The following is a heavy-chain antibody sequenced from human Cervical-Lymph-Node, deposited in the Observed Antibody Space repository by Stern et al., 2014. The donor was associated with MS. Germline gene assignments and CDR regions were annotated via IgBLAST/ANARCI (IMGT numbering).Heavy chain of an antibody. Sequence: QVQLQESGAGLVKPSGTLSLTCSVSGVSISCYDWNWVRQAPGKGLEWIGYVWSIGSTKYNPSLKSRVTISGDTYRKQFALKLSSVTPADTAVHYCARGRGRSNVYYDGIGVLGQGITGTVSS. CDR3: ARGRGRSNVYYDGIGV. D-gene: IGHD3-16*01. V-gene: IGHV4-59*01. CDR2: VWSIGST. CDR1: GVSISCYD. J-gene: IGHJ6*01.